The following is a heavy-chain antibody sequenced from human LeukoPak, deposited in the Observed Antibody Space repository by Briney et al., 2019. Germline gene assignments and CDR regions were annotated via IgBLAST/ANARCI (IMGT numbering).Heavy chain of an antibody. Sequence: GGSLRLSCAASGFTFSEAWMNWVRQAPGKGLEWVGHIKNRPDGGTTDYAAPVKGRFTISRDDSKNTLYLQMNGLKTEDTAVYYCTTDIWTYSARDYWGQGTLATVSS. J-gene: IGHJ4*02. CDR1: GFTFSEAW. CDR2: IKNRPDGGTT. D-gene: IGHD3/OR15-3a*01. V-gene: IGHV3-15*01. CDR3: TTDIWTYSARDY.